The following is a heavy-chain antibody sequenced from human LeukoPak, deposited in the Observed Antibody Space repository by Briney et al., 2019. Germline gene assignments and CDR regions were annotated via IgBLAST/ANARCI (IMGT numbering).Heavy chain of an antibody. CDR3: ARDLLRYFDWLQTYYYGMDV. J-gene: IGHJ6*02. Sequence: ASVEVSCTASGGTFSSYAISWVRQAPGQGLEWMGGIIPIFGTANYAQKFQGRVTITADESTSTAYMELSSLRSEDTAVYYCARDLLRYFDWLQTYYYGMDVWGQGTTVTVSS. CDR1: GGTFSSYA. D-gene: IGHD3-9*01. V-gene: IGHV1-69*13. CDR2: IIPIFGTA.